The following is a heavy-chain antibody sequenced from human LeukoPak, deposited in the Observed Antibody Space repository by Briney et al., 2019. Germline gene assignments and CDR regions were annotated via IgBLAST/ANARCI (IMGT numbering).Heavy chain of an antibody. CDR1: GGSISSYY. D-gene: IGHD6-19*01. CDR2: IYYSGST. V-gene: IGHV4-59*01. Sequence: SETLSLTCTVSGGSISSYYWSWIRQPPGKGLEWIGYIYYSGSTNYNPSLKSRVTISVDTSKNQFSLKLSSVTAADTAVYYCARGQFLYSTGWPSTIRFDYWGQGALVTVSS. CDR3: ARGQFLYSTGWPSTIRFDY. J-gene: IGHJ4*02.